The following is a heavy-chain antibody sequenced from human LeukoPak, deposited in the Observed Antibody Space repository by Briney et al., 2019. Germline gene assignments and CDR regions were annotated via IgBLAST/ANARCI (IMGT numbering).Heavy chain of an antibody. D-gene: IGHD3-9*01. CDR1: GGSFSGYY. V-gene: IGHV4-34*01. Sequence: SETLSLTCAVYGGSFSGYYWSWIRQPPGKGLEWIGEINHSGSTNYNPSLKSRVTISVDTSKNQFSLKLSSVTAADTAVYYCAAGLHAFDIWGQGTMVTVSS. J-gene: IGHJ3*02. CDR3: AAGLHAFDI. CDR2: INHSGST.